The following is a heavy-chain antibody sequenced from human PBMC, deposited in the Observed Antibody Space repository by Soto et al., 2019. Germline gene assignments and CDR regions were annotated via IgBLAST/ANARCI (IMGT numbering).Heavy chain of an antibody. D-gene: IGHD3-16*01. J-gene: IGHJ1*01. V-gene: IGHV3-23*01. CDR3: ARDLALGGYEYFQH. CDR2: ISGSGGSK. CDR1: GFTFSSYA. Sequence: GGSLRLSCAASGFTFSSYAMSWVRQAPGKGLEWVSAISGSGGSKYYADSVKGRFTISRDNSKNTLYLQMNSLRAEDTAVYYCARDLALGGYEYFQHWGQGTLVTVSS.